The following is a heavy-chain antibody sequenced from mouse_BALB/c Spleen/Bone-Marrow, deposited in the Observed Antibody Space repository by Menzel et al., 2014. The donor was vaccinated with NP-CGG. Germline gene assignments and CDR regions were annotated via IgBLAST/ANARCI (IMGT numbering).Heavy chain of an antibody. CDR3: ARRDYGIRENYYAMDY. V-gene: IGHV1-87*01. J-gene: IGHJ4*01. CDR2: IYPGDGDT. D-gene: IGHD1-2*01. Sequence: LLKSGAELARPGASVKLSCKASGYTFTSYWMQWVKQRPGQGLEWIGAIYPGDGDTRYTQKFKGKATLTADKSSSTAYMQLSSLASEDSAVYYCARRDYGIRENYYAMDYWGQGTSVTVSS. CDR1: GYTFTSYW.